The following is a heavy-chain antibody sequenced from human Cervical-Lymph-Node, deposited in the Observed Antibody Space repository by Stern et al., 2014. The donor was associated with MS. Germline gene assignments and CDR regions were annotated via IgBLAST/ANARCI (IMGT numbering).Heavy chain of an antibody. V-gene: IGHV3-30*18. CDR1: GFTFSYYG. CDR3: VKDYDDYDYYFDY. CDR2: ISYEGSNK. J-gene: IGHJ4*02. D-gene: IGHD4-17*01. Sequence: VQLVQSGGGVVQPGTSLRLSCAASGFTFSYYGMHWVRQAPGKGLGWVAAISYEGSNKYYADSVKGRFTISRDNFKNTLYLQMNNLRAEDSAVYYCVKDYDDYDYYFDYWGQGTLVTVSS.